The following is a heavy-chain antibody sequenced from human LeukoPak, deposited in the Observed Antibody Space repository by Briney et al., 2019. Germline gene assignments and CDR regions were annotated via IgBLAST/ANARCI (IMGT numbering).Heavy chain of an antibody. V-gene: IGHV3-48*03. CDR2: ISNSGSTI. Sequence: GGSLRLSCAAPGFTFSSYEINWVRQAPGKGLEWVSYISNSGSTIYYADSVKGRFTISRDNAKNSLYLQMNSLRAEDTAVYYCARDGKDYDSSGYHFDYWGQGTLVTVSS. CDR3: ARDGKDYDSSGYHFDY. CDR1: GFTFSSYE. J-gene: IGHJ4*02. D-gene: IGHD3-22*01.